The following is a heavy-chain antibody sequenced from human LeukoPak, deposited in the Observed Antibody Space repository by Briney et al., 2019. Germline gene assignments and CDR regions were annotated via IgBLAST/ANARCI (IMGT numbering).Heavy chain of an antibody. CDR3: ARHHRPLYSSSYYFDY. CDR1: GSSFTSYW. CDR2: IYPGDSDT. J-gene: IGHJ4*02. D-gene: IGHD6-6*01. V-gene: IGHV5-51*01. Sequence: GESLKISCKGSGSSFTSYWIGWVRQLPGKGLEWMGIIYPGDSDTRYSPSFQGQVTISADKSISTAYLQWSSLKASDTAMYYCARHHRPLYSSSYYFDYWGQGTLVTVSS.